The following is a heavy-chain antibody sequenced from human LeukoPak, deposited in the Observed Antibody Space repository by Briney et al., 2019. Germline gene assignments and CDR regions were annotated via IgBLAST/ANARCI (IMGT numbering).Heavy chain of an antibody. CDR2: INHSGST. CDR1: GGSFSGYY. Sequence: SETLPLTCAVYGGSFSGYYWSWIRQPPGKGLEWIGEINHSGSTNYNPSLKSRVTISVDTSKNQFSLKLSSVTAADTAVYYCARGLASGYPPIPFDYWGQGTLVTVSS. J-gene: IGHJ4*02. CDR3: ARGLASGYPPIPFDY. D-gene: IGHD3-3*01. V-gene: IGHV4-34*01.